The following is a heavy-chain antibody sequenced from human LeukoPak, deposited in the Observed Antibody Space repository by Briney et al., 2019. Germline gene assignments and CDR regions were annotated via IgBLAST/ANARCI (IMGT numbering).Heavy chain of an antibody. CDR3: ARHTPYDYVWGSYREKYYFDY. Sequence: PSETLSLTCTVSGGSISSSSYYWGWIRQPPGKGLEWIESIYYSGSTYYNPSLKSRVTISVDTSKNQFSLKLSSVTAADTAVYYCARHTPYDYVWGSYREKYYFDYWGQGTLVTVSS. V-gene: IGHV4-39*01. J-gene: IGHJ4*02. CDR2: IYYSGST. CDR1: GGSISSSSYY. D-gene: IGHD3-16*02.